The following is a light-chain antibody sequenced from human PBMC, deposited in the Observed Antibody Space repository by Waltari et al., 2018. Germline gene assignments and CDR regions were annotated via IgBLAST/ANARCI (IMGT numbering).Light chain of an antibody. CDR1: QEINTY. CDR2: ATS. J-gene: IGKJ4*01. V-gene: IGKV1-16*01. CDR3: QQYSTYPLT. Sequence: DIQMTQFPSSLSASVGDRVTITCRASQEINTYVAWFQQKAGKAPKSLIYATSNLRSGVPSRFIGSGSGTDFTLTISSLQPEDFVTYYCQQYSTYPLTFGGGTKVEIK.